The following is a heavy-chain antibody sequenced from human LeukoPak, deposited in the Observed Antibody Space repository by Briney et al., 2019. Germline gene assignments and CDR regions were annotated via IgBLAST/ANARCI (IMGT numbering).Heavy chain of an antibody. CDR3: AREAKVGGALQY. J-gene: IGHJ4*02. D-gene: IGHD1-26*01. Sequence: GGSLRLSCAASGFTFSDYWMHWVRQAPGKGLEWVSRINTDGSFTRYADSVQGRFTISRDTAKNTLFLQMNSLRAEDTAVYYCAREAKVGGALQYWGQGILVTVSS. V-gene: IGHV3-74*01. CDR2: INTDGSFT. CDR1: GFTFSDYW.